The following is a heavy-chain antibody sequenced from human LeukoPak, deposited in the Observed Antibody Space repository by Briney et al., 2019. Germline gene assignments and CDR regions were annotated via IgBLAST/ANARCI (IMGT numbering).Heavy chain of an antibody. CDR2: IYTSGST. CDR1: GGSISSGSYY. CDR3: ARGVWFGEFSNEYFQH. V-gene: IGHV4-61*02. D-gene: IGHD3-10*01. J-gene: IGHJ1*01. Sequence: PSQTLSLTCTVSGGSISSGSYYWSWIRQPAGKGLEWIGRIYTSGSTNYNPSLKSRVTISVDTSKNQFSLKLSSVTAADTAVYYCARGVWFGEFSNEYFQHWGQGTLVTVSS.